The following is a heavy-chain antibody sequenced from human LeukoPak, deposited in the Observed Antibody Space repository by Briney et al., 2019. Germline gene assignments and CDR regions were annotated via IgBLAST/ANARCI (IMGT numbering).Heavy chain of an antibody. CDR2: MNPNSGNT. CDR3: ARVGSSVAGTDFDY. V-gene: IGHV1-8*01. Sequence: ASVKVSCKASGYTFTSYDINWVRQAPGQGLEWMGWMNPNSGNTGYAQKFQGRVTMTRDTSISTAYMELSSLRSEDTAVYYCARVGSSVAGTDFDYWGQGTLVTVSS. D-gene: IGHD6-19*01. J-gene: IGHJ4*02. CDR1: GYTFTSYD.